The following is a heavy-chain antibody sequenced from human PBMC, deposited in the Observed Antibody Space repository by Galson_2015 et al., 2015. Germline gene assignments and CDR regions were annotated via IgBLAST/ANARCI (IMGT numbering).Heavy chain of an antibody. D-gene: IGHD2-2*02. V-gene: IGHV3-7*03. Sequence: SLRLSCAASGFTFSSYWMSWVRQAPGKGLEWVANIRQDGSEKYYVDSVKGRFTISRDNAKNSLYLQMNSLRAEDTAVYYCARVFCSSTSCYTGFDYWDQGTLVTVSS. J-gene: IGHJ4*02. CDR1: GFTFSSYW. CDR2: IRQDGSEK. CDR3: ARVFCSSTSCYTGFDY.